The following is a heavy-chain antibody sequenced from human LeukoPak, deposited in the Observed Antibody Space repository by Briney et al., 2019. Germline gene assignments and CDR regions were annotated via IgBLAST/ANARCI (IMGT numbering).Heavy chain of an antibody. Sequence: SETLSLTCTVSGYSIFNGYYWSWIRQPAGKGLEWIGRIYTSGSTNYNPSLKSRVTMSVDTSKNQFSLKLSSVTAADTAVYYCARDRTDVVAAPINWFDPWGQGTLVTVSS. CDR3: ARDRTDVVAAPINWFDP. J-gene: IGHJ5*02. CDR2: IYTSGST. D-gene: IGHD2-15*01. CDR1: GYSIFNGYY. V-gene: IGHV4-4*07.